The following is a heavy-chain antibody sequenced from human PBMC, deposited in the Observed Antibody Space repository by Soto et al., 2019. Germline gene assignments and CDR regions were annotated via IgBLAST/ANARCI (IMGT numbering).Heavy chain of an antibody. V-gene: IGHV1-2*02. J-gene: IGHJ4*02. CDR2: MNPNTGGA. Sequence: ASVNVSCKTSGYTFADCYIHWVRQAPGQGFEWRGWMNPNTGGAVYAQKFLGRVDMTRDTSISTASMELSRLSSNDTAVYFCETSTYDDFWSGYFWGQGNLVPVS. D-gene: IGHD3-3*01. CDR1: GYTFADCY. CDR3: ETSTYDDFWSGYF.